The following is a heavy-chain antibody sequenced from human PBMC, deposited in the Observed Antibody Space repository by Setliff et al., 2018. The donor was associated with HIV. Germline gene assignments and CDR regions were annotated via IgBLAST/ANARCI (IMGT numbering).Heavy chain of an antibody. Sequence: ASVKVSCKASGYTFTSYATHWVRQAPGQRLEWMGWINAGNGNTKYSQKFQGRVTITRDTSASTAYMELSSLRSEDTAVYYCARDVERYSSHSASGPWGQGTLVTVSS. CDR1: GYTFTSYA. J-gene: IGHJ5*02. CDR2: INAGNGNT. V-gene: IGHV1-3*01. D-gene: IGHD6-19*01. CDR3: ARDVERYSSHSASGP.